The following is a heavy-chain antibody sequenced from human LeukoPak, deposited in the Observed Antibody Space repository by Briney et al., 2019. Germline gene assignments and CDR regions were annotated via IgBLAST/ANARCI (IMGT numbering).Heavy chain of an antibody. J-gene: IGHJ5*02. CDR1: GYSISSGYY. CDR2: IYHSGST. CDR3: ARDSGTTGEVKFDP. Sequence: SETLSLTCTVSGYSISSGYYWGWIRQPPGKGLEWIGSIYHSGSTYYNPSLKSRVTISVDTSKNQFSLKLSSVAAADTAVYYCARDSGTTGEVKFDPWGQGTLVTVSS. D-gene: IGHD3-10*01. V-gene: IGHV4-38-2*02.